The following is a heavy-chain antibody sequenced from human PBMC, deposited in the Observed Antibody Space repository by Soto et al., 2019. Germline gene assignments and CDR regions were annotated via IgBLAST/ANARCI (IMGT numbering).Heavy chain of an antibody. CDR1: GYTFTTYG. D-gene: IGHD2-8*01. J-gene: IGHJ6*02. CDR2: ISAYNGNT. Sequence: ASVKVSCKASGYTFTTYGISWVRQAPGQGLEWMGWISAYNGNTNYAQKVQGRVTMTTDTSTSTAYMELRSLRSDDTAVYYCARGDSTDCSNGVCSFFYNHDMDVWGQGTTVTVSS. CDR3: ARGDSTDCSNGVCSFFYNHDMDV. V-gene: IGHV1-18*01.